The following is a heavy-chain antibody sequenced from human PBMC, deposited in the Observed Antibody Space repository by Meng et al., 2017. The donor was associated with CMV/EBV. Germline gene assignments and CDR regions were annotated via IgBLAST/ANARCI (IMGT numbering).Heavy chain of an antibody. Sequence: GGSLRLSCAASGFTFSSYWMHWVRQAPGKGLVWVSRINSDGSSTSYADSVKGRFTISRDNAKDTLYLQMNSLIAEDTAVYYCARDRVPTNWNDVYNWFDPWGQGTLVTVSS. CDR1: GFTFSSYW. CDR2: INSDGSST. D-gene: IGHD1-1*01. CDR3: ARDRVPTNWNDVYNWFDP. V-gene: IGHV3-74*01. J-gene: IGHJ5*02.